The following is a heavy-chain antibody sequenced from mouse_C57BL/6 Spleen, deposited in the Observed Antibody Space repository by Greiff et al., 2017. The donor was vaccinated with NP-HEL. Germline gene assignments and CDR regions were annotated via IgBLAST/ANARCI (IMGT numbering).Heavy chain of an antibody. Sequence: QVQLKQSGAELVRPGASVTLSCKASGYTFTDYEMHWVKQTPVHGLEWIGAIDPETGGTAYNQKFKGKAILTADKSSSTAYMELRSLTSEDSAVYYCTRWLLREGAMDYWGQGTSVTVSS. CDR3: TRWLLREGAMDY. D-gene: IGHD2-3*01. CDR1: GYTFTDYE. CDR2: IDPETGGT. J-gene: IGHJ4*01. V-gene: IGHV1-15*01.